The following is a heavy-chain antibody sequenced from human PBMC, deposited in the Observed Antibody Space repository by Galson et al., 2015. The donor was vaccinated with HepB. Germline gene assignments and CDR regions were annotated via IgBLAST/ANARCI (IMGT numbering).Heavy chain of an antibody. CDR1: GFTFSSYA. J-gene: IGHJ6*02. Sequence: SLRLSCAASGFTFSSYAMSWVRQAPGKGLEWVSAISGSGGSTYYADSVKGRFTISRDNSKNTLYLQMNSLRAEDTAVYYCAKERDSSSWSYYYYYYGMDVWGQGTTVTVSS. D-gene: IGHD6-13*01. CDR2: ISGSGGST. V-gene: IGHV3-23*01. CDR3: AKERDSSSWSYYYYYYGMDV.